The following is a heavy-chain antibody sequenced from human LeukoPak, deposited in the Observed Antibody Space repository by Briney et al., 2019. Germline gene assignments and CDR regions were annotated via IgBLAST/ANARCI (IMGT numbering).Heavy chain of an antibody. CDR2: MYYRENT. D-gene: IGHD1-7*01. Sequence: SETLSLTCTVSGGSISTITYYWGWIRQPPGKGLEWVGHMYYRENTLYNPSLKSRVTISVDTSKNQVSLKLRSVTAADTAVYYCARLYGNYQNYFDYWGQGTLVTVSS. CDR3: ARLYGNYQNYFDY. V-gene: IGHV4-39*07. CDR1: GGSISTITYY. J-gene: IGHJ4*02.